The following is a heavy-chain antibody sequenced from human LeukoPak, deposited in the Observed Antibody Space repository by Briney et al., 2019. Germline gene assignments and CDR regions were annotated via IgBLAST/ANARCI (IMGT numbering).Heavy chain of an antibody. CDR2: ISYDGSNK. V-gene: IGHV3-30-3*01. Sequence: PSETLSLTCTVSGGSISSSSYYWGWIRQAPGKGLEWVAVISYDGSNKYYADSVKGRFTIPRDNSKNTLYLQMNSLRAEDTAVYYCARGTVTTSHPYFDYWGQGTLVTVSS. J-gene: IGHJ4*02. CDR1: GGSISSSS. CDR3: ARGTVTTSHPYFDY. D-gene: IGHD4-17*01.